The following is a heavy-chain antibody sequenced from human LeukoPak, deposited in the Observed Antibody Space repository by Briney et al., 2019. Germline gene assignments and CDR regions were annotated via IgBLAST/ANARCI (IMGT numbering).Heavy chain of an antibody. V-gene: IGHV4-31*03. D-gene: IGHD3-3*01. CDR2: IYYSGST. CDR1: GGSISSGGYY. CDR3: ARGNLRFLELAFDI. J-gene: IGHJ3*02. Sequence: PSETLSLTCTVSGGSISSGGYYWSWIRQHPGKGLEWIGYIYYSGSTYYNPSLKSRVTISVDTSKNQFSLKLSSVTAADTAVYYCARGNLRFLELAFDIWGQGTMVTVSS.